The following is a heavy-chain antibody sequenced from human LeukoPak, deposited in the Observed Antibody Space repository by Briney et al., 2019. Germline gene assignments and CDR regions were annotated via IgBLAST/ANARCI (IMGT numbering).Heavy chain of an antibody. CDR3: ARVRENYYGSGSYYWLDP. CDR1: GGPFSGYY. Sequence: ASETLSLTCAVYGGPFSGYYWSWIRQPPGKGLEWIGYILYGGNTNYNPSLKGRVTISIDTTKNQFSLKLNSVTAADTAVYYCARVRENYYGSGSYYWLDPWGQGTLVIVSS. D-gene: IGHD3-10*01. V-gene: IGHV4-34*12. CDR2: ILYGGNT. J-gene: IGHJ5*02.